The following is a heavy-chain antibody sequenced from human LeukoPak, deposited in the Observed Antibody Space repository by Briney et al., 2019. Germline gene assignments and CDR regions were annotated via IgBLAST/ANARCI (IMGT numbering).Heavy chain of an antibody. Sequence: GGSLRLSCAASGVTLSTYAMSWSRQAPGRGLEWVSGISSSGSGGNTYYADSVKGRFTISRDNAKNSLYLQVNSLRAEDTAVYSCAGASPYCSGGHCRLRFDYWGQGTLVTVSS. CDR3: AGASPYCSGGHCRLRFDY. CDR1: GVTLSTYA. V-gene: IGHV3-23*01. D-gene: IGHD2-15*01. J-gene: IGHJ4*02. CDR2: ISSSGSGGNT.